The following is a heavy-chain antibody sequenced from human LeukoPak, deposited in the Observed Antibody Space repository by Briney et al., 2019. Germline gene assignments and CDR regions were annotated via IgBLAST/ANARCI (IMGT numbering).Heavy chain of an antibody. CDR1: GYTCTSYG. Sequence: ASVKVSCKASGYTCTSYGISWVRQAPGQALEWMGWISAYNGNTNYAQKLQGRVTMTTDTSTSTAYMELRSLRSDDTAVYYCARDLGYSYGNGFDPWGQGTLVTVSS. CDR2: ISAYNGNT. CDR3: ARDLGYSYGNGFDP. D-gene: IGHD5-18*01. J-gene: IGHJ5*02. V-gene: IGHV1-18*01.